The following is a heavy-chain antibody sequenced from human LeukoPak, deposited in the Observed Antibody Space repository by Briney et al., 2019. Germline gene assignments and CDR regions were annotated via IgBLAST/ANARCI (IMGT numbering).Heavy chain of an antibody. CDR2: IITTGGVT. D-gene: IGHD1-26*01. CDR1: GFTFNNYG. J-gene: IGHJ6*03. CDR3: ARDPYSGHYGDYYYYYMDV. V-gene: IGHV3-23*01. Sequence: GGSLRLSCTASGFTFNNYGMSWVRQAPGKGLEWVSSIITTGGVTDYADSVKGRFTISRDNAKNSLYLQMNSLSPDDTAVYFCARDPYSGHYGDYYYYYMDVWGKGTTVTISS.